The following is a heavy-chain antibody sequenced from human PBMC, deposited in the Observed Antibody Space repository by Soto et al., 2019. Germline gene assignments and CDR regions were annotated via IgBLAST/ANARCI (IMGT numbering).Heavy chain of an antibody. J-gene: IGHJ2*01. CDR3: ARGNHRWLQLWYFDL. Sequence: QVQLVQSGAEVKKPGSSVTVSCKASGGTFSSYTISWVRQAPGQGLEWLGGIIPIFGTANYAQKFQGRVTITEDESKSTAYMELSSLRSDDTAVYYCARGNHRWLQLWYFDLWGRGTLVTVSS. V-gene: IGHV1-69*12. D-gene: IGHD5-12*01. CDR2: IIPIFGTA. CDR1: GGTFSSYT.